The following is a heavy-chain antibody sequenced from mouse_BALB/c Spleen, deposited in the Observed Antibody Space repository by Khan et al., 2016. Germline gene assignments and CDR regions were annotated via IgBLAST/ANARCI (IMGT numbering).Heavy chain of an antibody. Sequence: VQLQQSGPELVKPGASVKISCKASGYSFTGYFMNWVKQSHGKSLEWIGRINPYTGDTFYNQNFKGKVTLTVDKSSSTAHMELLSLTSEDSAVCYCGSLGDYGGFPNWGQGTLVTVSA. V-gene: IGHV1-37*01. D-gene: IGHD2-4*01. CDR3: GSLGDYGGFPN. J-gene: IGHJ3*01. CDR1: GYSFTGYF. CDR2: INPYTGDT.